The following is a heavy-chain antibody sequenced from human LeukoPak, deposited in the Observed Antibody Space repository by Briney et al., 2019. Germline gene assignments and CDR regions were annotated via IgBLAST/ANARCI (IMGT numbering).Heavy chain of an antibody. CDR3: ARDSSSGGFDY. J-gene: IGHJ4*02. CDR2: MYYTGST. D-gene: IGHD6-19*01. V-gene: IGHV4-61*01. CDR1: GGSVNSGSYY. Sequence: SETLSLTCTVSGGSVNSGSYYWSWIRQPPGKGLEWIGYMYYTGSTNYNPSLKSRVTILIDTSKNQFSLRLNSVTAADTAVYYCARDSSSGGFDYWGQGTPVTVSS.